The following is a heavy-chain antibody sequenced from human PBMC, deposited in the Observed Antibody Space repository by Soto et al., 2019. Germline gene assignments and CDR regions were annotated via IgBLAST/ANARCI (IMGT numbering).Heavy chain of an antibody. CDR2: IYYSGST. CDR3: ARAWKEPWGGMDV. V-gene: IGHV4-61*01. CDR1: FDSVSSNIYY. D-gene: IGHD1-1*01. J-gene: IGHJ6*02. Sequence: SETLSLTCTVSFDSVSSNIYYWTWIRQPPGKGLEWIGYIYYSGSTNYNSSLKSRVTISVDTSKNQFSLKLTSLTAADTAVYYCARAWKEPWGGMDVWGPGTTVTVYS.